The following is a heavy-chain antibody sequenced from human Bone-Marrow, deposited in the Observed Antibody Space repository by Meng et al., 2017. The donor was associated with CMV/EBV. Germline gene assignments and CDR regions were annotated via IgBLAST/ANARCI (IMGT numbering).Heavy chain of an antibody. CDR2: INTSGST. D-gene: IGHD2/OR15-2a*01. V-gene: IGHV4-4*07. CDR1: GDFISTYY. Sequence: QVQLRESGPGLLKPSETLSLTCTVSGDFISTYYWSWIRQPAGKGLEWIGRINTSGSTHYNPSLKSRVTMSVDTSKNQFSLNLSSVTAADTAIYYCARDLNSNNVYNWFDSWGQGSLVTVSS. CDR3: ARDLNSNNVYNWFDS. J-gene: IGHJ5*01.